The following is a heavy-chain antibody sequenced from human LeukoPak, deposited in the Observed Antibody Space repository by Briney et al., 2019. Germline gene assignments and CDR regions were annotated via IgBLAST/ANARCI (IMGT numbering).Heavy chain of an antibody. CDR2: INSDGSST. CDR3: ARSSLQRGIDY. J-gene: IGHJ4*02. V-gene: IGHV3-74*01. D-gene: IGHD1-14*01. Sequence: GGSLRLSCAASGFTFSSYWMHWVRQAPGKGLVWVSRINSDGSSTSYADSVKGRFTISRDNSKNTLFLQMDSLRAEDTAVYYCARSSLQRGIDYWGQGTQVTVSS. CDR1: GFTFSSYW.